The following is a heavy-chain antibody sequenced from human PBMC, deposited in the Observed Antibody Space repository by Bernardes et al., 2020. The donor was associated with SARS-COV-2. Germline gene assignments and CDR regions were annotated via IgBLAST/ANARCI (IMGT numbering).Heavy chain of an antibody. J-gene: IGHJ6*02. CDR2: MTPNSGNT. V-gene: IGHV1-8*01. Sequence: ASVKVSCMASGYTFTAYDISWVRQATGQGLEWMGWMTPNSGNTGYAQKFQGRVTMTRDTSISTAYMELSSLTSDDTAVYFCAIIMVGPTNYYYYYGMDVWGQGTTVTVSS. CDR3: AIIMVGPTNYYYYYGMDV. D-gene: IGHD1-26*01. CDR1: GYTFTAYD.